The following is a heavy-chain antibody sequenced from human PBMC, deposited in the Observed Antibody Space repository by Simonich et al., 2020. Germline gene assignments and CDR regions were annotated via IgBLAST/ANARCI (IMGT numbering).Heavy chain of an antibody. V-gene: IGHV1-2*06. J-gene: IGHJ3*02. Sequence: QVQLVQSGAEGKKPGASVKVSCKASGYTFTGYYMHWVGQAPGQGLRGEGLSNPNGGGTNDAQKCQGRVTMTRDTSISTAYMELSRLRSDDTAVYYCARELKGVPVGWGSQIDIWGQGTMVTVSS. CDR2: SNPNGGGT. CDR3: ARELKGVPVGWGSQIDI. D-gene: IGHD6-19*01. CDR1: GYTFTGYY.